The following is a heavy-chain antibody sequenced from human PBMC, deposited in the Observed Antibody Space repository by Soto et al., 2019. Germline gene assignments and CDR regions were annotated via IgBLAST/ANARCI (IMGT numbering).Heavy chain of an antibody. CDR3: AKELLGYSYGSGNWFDP. J-gene: IGHJ5*02. D-gene: IGHD5-18*01. CDR1: GFTFSSYG. CDR2: ISYDGSNK. V-gene: IGHV3-30*18. Sequence: QVQLVESGGGVVQPGRSLRLSCAASGFTFSSYGMHWVRQAPGKGLEWVAVISYDGSNKYYADSVKGRFTISRDNSKNPLYLQMNSLRAEDTAVYYCAKELLGYSYGSGNWFDPWGQGTLVTVSS.